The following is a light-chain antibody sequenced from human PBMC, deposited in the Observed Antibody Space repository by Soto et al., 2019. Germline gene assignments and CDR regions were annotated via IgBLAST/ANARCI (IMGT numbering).Light chain of an antibody. J-gene: IGKJ4*01. V-gene: IGKV4-1*01. CDR2: WAS. CDR3: QQYYSTPLT. CDR1: QSVLYSSNNKNY. Sequence: DIVMTQSPDSLAVSLGERATINRKSSQSVLYSSNNKNYLAWYQQKPGQPPKLLIYWASTRESGVPDRFSGSGSGTDFTLTISSLQAEDVAVYYCQQYYSTPLTFGGGTKVDIX.